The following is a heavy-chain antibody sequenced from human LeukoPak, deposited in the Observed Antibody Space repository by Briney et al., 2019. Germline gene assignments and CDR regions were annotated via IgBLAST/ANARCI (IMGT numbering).Heavy chain of an antibody. D-gene: IGHD3-3*01. CDR2: ISYDGSNK. Sequence: PGGSLRLSCAASGFTFSSYAMHWVRQAPGKGLEWVAVISYDGSNKYYADSVKGRFTISRDNSKNTLYLQMNSLRAEDTAVYYCARARNYDFWSGYSDWGQGTLVTVSS. V-gene: IGHV3-30-3*01. CDR1: GFTFSSYA. CDR3: ARARNYDFWSGYSD. J-gene: IGHJ4*02.